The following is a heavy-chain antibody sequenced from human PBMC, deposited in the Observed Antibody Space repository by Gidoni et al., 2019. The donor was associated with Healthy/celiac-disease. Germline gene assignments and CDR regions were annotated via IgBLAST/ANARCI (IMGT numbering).Heavy chain of an antibody. J-gene: IGHJ6*02. V-gene: IGHV4-34*01. CDR2: INHSGST. Sequence: SLPCAVYGGSFSGYYWSWIRQPPGKGLEWIGEINHSGSTNYNPSLKSRVTISVDTSKNQFSLKLSSVTAADTAVYDCARAVTPAVVGATSYGMDVWGQGTTVTVSS. CDR1: GGSFSGYY. CDR3: ARAVTPAVVGATSYGMDV. D-gene: IGHD1-26*01.